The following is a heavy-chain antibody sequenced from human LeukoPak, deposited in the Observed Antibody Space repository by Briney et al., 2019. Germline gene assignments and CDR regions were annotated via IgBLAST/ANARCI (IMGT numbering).Heavy chain of an antibody. D-gene: IGHD4-23*01. J-gene: IGHJ4*02. CDR2: IAGDGSST. CDR1: GLTFSSYW. Sequence: GGSLRLSCAASGLTFSSYWMNWVRQAPGKGLVWVSRIAGDGSSTTYADSVKGRFSISRDNAKNTLYLQMNSLRVEDTAVYYCARGRPHGNDYWGQGTLVTVSS. V-gene: IGHV3-74*01. CDR3: ARGRPHGNDY.